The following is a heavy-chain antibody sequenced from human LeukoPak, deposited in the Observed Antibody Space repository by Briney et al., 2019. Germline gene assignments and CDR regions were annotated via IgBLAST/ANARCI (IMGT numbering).Heavy chain of an antibody. CDR1: GFTFSRYA. J-gene: IGHJ4*02. V-gene: IGHV3-23*01. CDR2: TTGSGGTT. Sequence: PGGSLRLSCAASGFTFSRYAMSWVRQAPGKGLEWVSATTGSGGTTYYADSVKDRFTISRDNSKNTLFLQMNSLRAEDTAVYYCAKDSGSSGWFFDYWGQGTLVTVSS. CDR3: AKDSGSSGWFFDY. D-gene: IGHD6-19*01.